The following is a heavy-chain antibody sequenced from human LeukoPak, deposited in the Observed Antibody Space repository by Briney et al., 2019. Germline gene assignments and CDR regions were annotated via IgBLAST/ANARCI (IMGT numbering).Heavy chain of an antibody. V-gene: IGHV4-30-2*01. CDR1: GDSITSYY. Sequence: SQTLSLTCTVSGDSITSYYWSWIRQPPGKGLEWIGYVYHSGSTYCNPSLKSRVTISVDRSKNQFSLKLSSVTAADTAVYYCARTWAHPTYYFDYWGQGTLVTVSS. CDR2: VYHSGST. CDR3: ARTWAHPTYYFDY. J-gene: IGHJ4*02.